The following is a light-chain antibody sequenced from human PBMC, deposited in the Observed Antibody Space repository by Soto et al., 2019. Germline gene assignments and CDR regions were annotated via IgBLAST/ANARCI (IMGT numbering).Light chain of an antibody. CDR2: DVS. J-gene: IGLJ1*01. CDR1: SFDIGTYNY. CDR3: SSYRSSTTPSV. V-gene: IGLV2-14*03. Sequence: QSVLTQPASVSGSPGQSITISCTGASFDIGTYNYVSWYQQHPGKAPKLMIFDVSNRPSGVSDRFSGSKSGNTASLTISGLQAEDEADYYCSSYRSSTTPSVFGTGTKVTVL.